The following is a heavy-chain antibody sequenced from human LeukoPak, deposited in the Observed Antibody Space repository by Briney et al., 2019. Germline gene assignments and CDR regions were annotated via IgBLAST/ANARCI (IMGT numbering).Heavy chain of an antibody. Sequence: PGGSLRLSCAASGFTVSSNYMSWVRQAPGKGLEWVSVIYSGGSTYYADSVKGRFTISRDNSKNTLYLQMNSLRAEDTAVYYCARGTDYGDYGFDYWGQGTLVTVSS. J-gene: IGHJ4*02. CDR2: IYSGGST. V-gene: IGHV3-53*01. D-gene: IGHD4-17*01. CDR3: ARGTDYGDYGFDY. CDR1: GFTVSSNY.